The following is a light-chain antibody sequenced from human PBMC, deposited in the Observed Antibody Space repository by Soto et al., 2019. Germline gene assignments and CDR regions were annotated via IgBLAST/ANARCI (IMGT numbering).Light chain of an antibody. J-gene: IGKJ1*01. CDR2: GAS. CDR1: QSVSNNY. Sequence: DIVLMQSPGTRALSPGERATLSCRASQSVSNNYLAWYQQKPGQAPRLLIYGASNRATGIPDRFSGSGSGTDFTLTISRLEPEDFAVYYCQQYGSSGTFGQGTKVDIK. CDR3: QQYGSSGT. V-gene: IGKV3-20*01.